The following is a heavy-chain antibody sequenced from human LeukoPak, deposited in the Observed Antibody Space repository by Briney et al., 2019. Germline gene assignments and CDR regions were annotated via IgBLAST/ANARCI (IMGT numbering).Heavy chain of an antibody. Sequence: SETLSLTCTVSGGSLTSYYWSWIRQPPGKGLEWIAYISDIGSINYNPSLKSRVTISLDTSKNQFSLKLSSVTAADTAVYYCAGHHPRNTVDFWGQGTLVTVSS. D-gene: IGHD2/OR15-2a*01. CDR2: ISDIGSI. J-gene: IGHJ4*02. CDR1: GGSLTSYY. V-gene: IGHV4-59*08. CDR3: AGHHPRNTVDF.